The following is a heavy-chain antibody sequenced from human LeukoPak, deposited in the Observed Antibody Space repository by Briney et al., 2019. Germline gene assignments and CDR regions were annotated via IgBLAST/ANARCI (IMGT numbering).Heavy chain of an antibody. CDR1: GYSSTSYW. V-gene: IGHV5-51*01. Sequence: GAALNISSQGSGYSSTSYWIAWVRPAPGKGLGWMGIISSGDAYIRYRACVQGQVTITADKSITTAYLQWSSMKASDTATYYGARVRGSTYRSSSLGYGRDVCGQGSTVTVS. D-gene: IGHD3-10*01. J-gene: IGHJ6*01. CDR2: ISSGDAYI. CDR3: ARVRGSTYRSSSLGYGRDV.